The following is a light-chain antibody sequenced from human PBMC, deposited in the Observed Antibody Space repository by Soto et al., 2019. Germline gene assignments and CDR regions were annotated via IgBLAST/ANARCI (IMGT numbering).Light chain of an antibody. CDR2: DVS. J-gene: IGLJ1*01. CDR3: SSYSSSSTPYL. V-gene: IGLV2-14*03. CDR1: SSDVGGYNY. Sequence: QSVLTQPASVSGSPGQSITISCTGTSSDVGGYNYVSWYQQHPGKAPKLIIYDVSNRPSGVSNRFSDSKSGNTASLTISGLQAEDEADYYCSSYSSSSTPYLFGTGTKVTVL.